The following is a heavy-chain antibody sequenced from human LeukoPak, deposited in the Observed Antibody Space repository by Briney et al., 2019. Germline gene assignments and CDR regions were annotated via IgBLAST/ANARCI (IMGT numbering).Heavy chain of an antibody. J-gene: IGHJ4*02. CDR2: IWSDGNNK. V-gene: IGHV3-33*06. Sequence: GGSLRLSCVASGFAFSTSGMHWVRQAPDKGLEWVAVIWSDGNNKYYTDSVKGRFTISRDNTKNTLYLEMNNLRVEDTAVYYCAKRGPHSLWYYFDYWGQGTLVTVSS. CDR3: AKRGPHSLWYYFDY. D-gene: IGHD3-10*01. CDR1: GFAFSTSG.